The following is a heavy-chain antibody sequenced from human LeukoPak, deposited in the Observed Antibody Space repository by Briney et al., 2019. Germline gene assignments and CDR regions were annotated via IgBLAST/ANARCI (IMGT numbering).Heavy chain of an antibody. D-gene: IGHD3-22*01. V-gene: IGHV3-9*01. CDR1: GFTFDDYA. Sequence: PGGSLRLSCAASGFTFDDYAMHWVRQAPGKGLEWVSGISWNSGSIGYADSVKGRFTISRDSAKNSLYLQMNSLRAEDTALYYCAKDVTSYSRGGFDYWGQGTPVTVSS. CDR3: AKDVTSYSRGGFDY. J-gene: IGHJ4*02. CDR2: ISWNSGSI.